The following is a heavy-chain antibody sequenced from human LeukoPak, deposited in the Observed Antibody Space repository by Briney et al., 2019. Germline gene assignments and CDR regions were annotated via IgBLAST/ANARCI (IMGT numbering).Heavy chain of an antibody. V-gene: IGHV3-21*01. CDR1: GFTFSVYS. CDR3: ARDWYTAERWTIYYSYYIDV. D-gene: IGHD4-23*01. CDR2: ITTSSSDM. J-gene: IGHJ6*03. Sequence: GGSLRLSCAASGFTFSVYSMNWVRQAPGKGLEWVSSITTSSSDMYCAGSVKGRFTISRDNAKNSLFLQMNSLRAEDTAVYYCARDWYTAERWTIYYSYYIDVWGKGTTVTVSS.